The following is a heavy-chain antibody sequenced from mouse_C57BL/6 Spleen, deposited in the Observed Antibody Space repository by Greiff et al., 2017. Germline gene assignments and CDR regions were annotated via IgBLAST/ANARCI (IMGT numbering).Heavy chain of an antibody. CDR3: ARHDYDRGAWFAY. CDR1: GYSFTGYY. J-gene: IGHJ3*01. CDR2: INPSTGGT. Sequence: VQLKESGPELVKPGASVKISCKASGYSFTGYYMNWVKQSPEKSLEWIGEINPSTGGTTYNQKFKAKATLTVDKSSSTAYMQLKSLTSEYSAVYYCARHDYDRGAWFAYWGQGTLVTVSA. D-gene: IGHD2-4*01. V-gene: IGHV1-42*01.